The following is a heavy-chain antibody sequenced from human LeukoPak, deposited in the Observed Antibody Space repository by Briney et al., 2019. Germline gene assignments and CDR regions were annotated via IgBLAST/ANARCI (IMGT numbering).Heavy chain of an antibody. CDR2: TYYRSKWYN. CDR1: GDSVSSNSAA. J-gene: IGHJ4*02. V-gene: IGHV6-1*01. CDR3: ARDDSSSWSSFDY. Sequence: SQTLSLTCAISGDSVSSNSAAWNWIRQSPSRGLGLLGRTYYRSKWYNDYAVSVKRQITIPADISKNQLSLQLTSVSPEDTAVYYCARDDSSSWSSFDYWGQGTLVTVSS. D-gene: IGHD6-13*01.